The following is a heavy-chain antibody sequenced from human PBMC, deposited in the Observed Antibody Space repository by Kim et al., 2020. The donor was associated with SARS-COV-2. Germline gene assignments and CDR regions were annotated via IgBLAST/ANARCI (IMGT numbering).Heavy chain of an antibody. D-gene: IGHD3-10*01. V-gene: IGHV3-23*01. CDR2: ISGSGGST. CDR1: GFTFSSYA. J-gene: IGHJ3*02. CDR3: AKDRVRFGELFLDAFDI. Sequence: GGSLRLSCAASGFTFSSYAMSWVRQAPGKGLEWVSAISGSGGSTYYADSAKGRFTISRDNSKNTLYLQMNSLRAEDTAVYYCAKDRVRFGELFLDAFDIWGQGTMVTVSS.